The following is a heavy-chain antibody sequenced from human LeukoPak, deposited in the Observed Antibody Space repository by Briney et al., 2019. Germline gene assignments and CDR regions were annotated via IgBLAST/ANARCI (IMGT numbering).Heavy chain of an antibody. CDR2: IYSNGNT. D-gene: IGHD3-16*01. J-gene: IGHJ3*02. V-gene: IGHV4-4*07. Sequence: SETLSLICTVSGGSSRSYFWHWIRQPAGKGLEWVGRIYSNGNTNYNPSLKRRLTMSLDTSKKQFSLRMTSVTAADTAVYYCARERGDAVDAFDIWGQGTVVTVSS. CDR3: ARERGDAVDAFDI. CDR1: GGSSRSYF.